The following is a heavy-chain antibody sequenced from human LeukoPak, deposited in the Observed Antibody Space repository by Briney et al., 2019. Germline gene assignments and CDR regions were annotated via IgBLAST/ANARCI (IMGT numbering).Heavy chain of an antibody. Sequence: SETLSLTCTVSGGSISSYSWSWVRQPAGQGLEWIGRIYPRESPNYNPSLTSRVIISVDKSKNQFSLTLRSVTAVDTAVYYCAREWHHVFDYWGQGNLVTASS. D-gene: IGHD5-12*01. CDR1: GGSISSYS. J-gene: IGHJ4*02. V-gene: IGHV4-4*07. CDR2: IYPRESP. CDR3: AREWHHVFDY.